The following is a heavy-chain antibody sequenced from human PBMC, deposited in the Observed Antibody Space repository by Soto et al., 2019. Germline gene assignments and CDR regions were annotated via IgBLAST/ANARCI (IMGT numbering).Heavy chain of an antibody. V-gene: IGHV3-74*01. CDR3: ARWSDIRNYYYYYMDV. D-gene: IGHD2-15*01. CDR2: INSDGSST. Sequence: GGSLRLSCAASGFTFSSYWMHWVRQAPGKGLVWVSRINSDGSSTSYADSVKGRFTISRDNAKNTLYLQMNSLRAEDTAVYYCARWSDIRNYYYYYMDVWGKGTTVTVSS. J-gene: IGHJ6*03. CDR1: GFTFSSYW.